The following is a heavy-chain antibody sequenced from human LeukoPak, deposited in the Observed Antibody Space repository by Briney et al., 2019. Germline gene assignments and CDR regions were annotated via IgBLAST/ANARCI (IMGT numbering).Heavy chain of an antibody. V-gene: IGHV3-20*04. CDR3: ARADKDGYGFFGFDY. Sequence: GGSLRLSCAASGFAFDDYGMSWVRQAPGKGMEWVSGINWNGGSIGYADSVKGRFTISRDNAKNSLYLQINSLRAEDTALYYCARADKDGYGFFGFDYWGQGTLVTVSS. CDR2: INWNGGSI. D-gene: IGHD5-18*01. CDR1: GFAFDDYG. J-gene: IGHJ4*02.